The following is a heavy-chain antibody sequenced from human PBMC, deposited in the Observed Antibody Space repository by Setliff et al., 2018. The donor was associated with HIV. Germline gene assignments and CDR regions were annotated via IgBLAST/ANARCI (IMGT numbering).Heavy chain of an antibody. D-gene: IGHD3-3*01. CDR2: IYYSGST. V-gene: IGHV4-59*01. CDR3: ARIFGDQGYYYGMDV. J-gene: IGHJ6*02. CDR1: DGSISSYY. Sequence: SETLSLTCTVSDGSISSYYWSWIRQPPGKGLEWIGYIYYSGSTNYNPSLKSRVTISVDTSKNQFSLKLSSVIAADTAVYYCARIFGDQGYYYGMDVWGQGTTVTVS.